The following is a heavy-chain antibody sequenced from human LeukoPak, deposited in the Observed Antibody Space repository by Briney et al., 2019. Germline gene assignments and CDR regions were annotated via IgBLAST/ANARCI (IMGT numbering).Heavy chain of an antibody. Sequence: PGGSLRLSCVASGFTFSGNWMNWVRQAPGKGLVWVSRISGDGSDITYADSVKGRFIISRDNARNTLYLQMNSLRVEDTAVYYCVSLGGITVTGPYDFDCWGQGTVVTVSS. D-gene: IGHD1-20*01. CDR2: ISGDGSDI. CDR1: GFTFSGNW. V-gene: IGHV3-74*03. CDR3: VSLGGITVTGPYDFDC. J-gene: IGHJ4*02.